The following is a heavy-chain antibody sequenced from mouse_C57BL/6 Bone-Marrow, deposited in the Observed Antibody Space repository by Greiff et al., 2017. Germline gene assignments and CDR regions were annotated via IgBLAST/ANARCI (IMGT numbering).Heavy chain of an antibody. CDR3: GITTVVGRFDY. CDR2: IRNKANNHAT. J-gene: IGHJ2*01. CDR1: GFTFSDAW. V-gene: IGHV6-6*01. D-gene: IGHD1-1*01. Sequence: EVQLQQSGGGLVQPGGSMKLSCAASGFTFSDAWMDWVRQSPEKGLEWVAEIRNKANNHATYYAESVKGRFTISRDDSKSSVYLQMNSLRAEDTGIYYCGITTVVGRFDYWGQGTTLTVSS.